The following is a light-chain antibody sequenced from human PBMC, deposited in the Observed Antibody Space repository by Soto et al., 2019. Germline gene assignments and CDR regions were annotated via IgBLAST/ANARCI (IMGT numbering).Light chain of an antibody. CDR1: ETIIDY. J-gene: IGKJ2*01. CDR2: SAS. V-gene: IGKV1-39*01. Sequence: DIQMSQSPSSLSASVGDSVTITCRASETIIDYLNWYQQQPGEGPQLLIFSASSLHSGVPSRFRGSGSGTHFTLPISSLQPEDFATYFCQQSFSAPRTFGQGTKLQAK. CDR3: QQSFSAPRT.